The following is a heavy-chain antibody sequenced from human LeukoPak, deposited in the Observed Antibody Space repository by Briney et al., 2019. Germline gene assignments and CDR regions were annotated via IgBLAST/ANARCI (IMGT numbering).Heavy chain of an antibody. CDR3: ASLVLTGRPYFDY. Sequence: SETLSLTCTVSGGSFSGFYWSWIRQPPGKGLEWIGYIYHSGSTNYNPSLKSRVTISVDTSKNQFSLKLTSVTAADTAVYYCASLVLTGRPYFDYWGQGTLVTVSS. CDR1: GGSFSGFY. CDR2: IYHSGST. J-gene: IGHJ4*02. D-gene: IGHD3-9*01. V-gene: IGHV4-59*01.